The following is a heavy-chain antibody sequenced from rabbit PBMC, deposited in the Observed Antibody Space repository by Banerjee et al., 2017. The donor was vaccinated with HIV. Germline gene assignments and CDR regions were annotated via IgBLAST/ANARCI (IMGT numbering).Heavy chain of an antibody. CDR1: GFSFSSSYW. J-gene: IGHJ4*01. Sequence: QEQLEESGGDLVKPEGSLTLTCTASGFSFSSSYWICRVRQAPGKGLQWIACIYAGSSSSTYYASWAKGRYTISKTSSTTVTLQMTSLTAADTATYFCARAGYDGYAGYGYAMNDYFNLWGPGTLVTVS. CDR2: IYAGSSSST. V-gene: IGHV1S45*01. D-gene: IGHD6-1*01. CDR3: ARAGYDGYAGYGYAMNDYFNL.